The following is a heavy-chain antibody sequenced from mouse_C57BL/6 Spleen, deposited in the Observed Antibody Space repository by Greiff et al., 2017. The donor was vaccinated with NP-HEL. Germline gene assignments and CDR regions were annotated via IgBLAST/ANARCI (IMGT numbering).Heavy chain of an antibody. D-gene: IGHD2-4*01. CDR2: IYPRSGNT. CDR3: AGDDDGAMDY. CDR1: GYTFTSYG. V-gene: IGHV1-81*01. Sequence: QVQLQQSGAELARPGASVKLSCKASGYTFTSYGISWVKQSTGQGLEWIGEIYPRSGNTYYNEKFKGKATLTADKSSSTAYMELRSLTSEDSAVYFCAGDDDGAMDYWGQGTSVTVSS. J-gene: IGHJ4*01.